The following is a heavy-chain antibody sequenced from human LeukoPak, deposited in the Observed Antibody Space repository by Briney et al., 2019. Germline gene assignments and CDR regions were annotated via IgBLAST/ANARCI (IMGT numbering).Heavy chain of an antibody. D-gene: IGHD6-19*01. CDR2: ISGSGGST. V-gene: IGHV3-23*01. CDR3: ARDRIAVADWYFDL. Sequence: GGSLRLSCAASGFTFSSYAMSWVRQAPGKGLEWVSAISGSGGSTYYADSVKGRFTISRDNAKNSLYLQMNSLRAEDTAVYYCARDRIAVADWYFDLWGRGTLVTVSS. J-gene: IGHJ2*01. CDR1: GFTFSSYA.